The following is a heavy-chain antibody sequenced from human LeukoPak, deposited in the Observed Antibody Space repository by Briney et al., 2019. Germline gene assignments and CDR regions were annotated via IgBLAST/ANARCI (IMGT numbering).Heavy chain of an antibody. CDR3: ARGSSGPDI. CDR2: INNDGTDT. V-gene: IGHV3-74*01. Sequence: PGGSLRLSCAASGFTFSSFWMHWVRQAPGKGLVWVSRINNDGTDTIYADSVKGRFTISRDNAKNTLYLQTNSLRAEDTAVYYCARGSSGPDIWGQGTMVTASS. CDR1: GFTFSSFW. D-gene: IGHD3-10*01. J-gene: IGHJ3*02.